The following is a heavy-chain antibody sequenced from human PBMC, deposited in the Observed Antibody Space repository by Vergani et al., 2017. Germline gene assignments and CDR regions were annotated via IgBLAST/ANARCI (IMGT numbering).Heavy chain of an antibody. CDR3: ARALKLRYSPFGDYYYYGMDV. V-gene: IGHV4-4*03. CDR2: IYHSGST. CDR1: GGSISSSNW. D-gene: IGHD3-9*01. J-gene: IGHJ6*02. Sequence: QVQLQESGPGLVKPPGTLSLTCALSGGSISSSNWWSWVRQPPGKGLQWIGEIYHSGSTNYNPSLKSRVTISVDKSKNQFSLKRSSVTAADTAGYYCARALKLRYSPFGDYYYYGMDVWGQGTTVTVSS.